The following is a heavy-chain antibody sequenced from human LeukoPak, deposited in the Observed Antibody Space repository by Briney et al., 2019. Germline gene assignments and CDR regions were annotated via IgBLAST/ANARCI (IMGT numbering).Heavy chain of an antibody. V-gene: IGHV5-10-1*01. CDR1: GYSFTSYW. Sequence: GESLKISCKGSGYSFTSYWISRVRQMPGKGLEWMGSIDPSDSYTNYSPSFQGHVTISADKSISTAYLQWSSLKASDTAMYYCACSSWYYYYYGMDVWGKGTTVTVSS. J-gene: IGHJ6*04. CDR3: ACSSWYYYYYGMDV. D-gene: IGHD6-13*01. CDR2: IDPSDSYT.